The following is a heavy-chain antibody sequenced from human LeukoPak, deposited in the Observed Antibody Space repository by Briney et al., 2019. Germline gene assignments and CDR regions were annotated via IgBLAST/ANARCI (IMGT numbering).Heavy chain of an antibody. CDR3: ARVSSDSSSWYYDYLDY. CDR2: IKQDGSEK. J-gene: IGHJ4*02. Sequence: GGSLRLSCAASGFTFSSYWMSWVRQAPGKGLEWVANIKQDGSEKYYVDSVKGRFTISRDNAKNSLYLQMNSVRAEDTAVYYCARVSSDSSSWYYDYLDYWGQGTLVTVSS. D-gene: IGHD6-13*01. CDR1: GFTFSSYW. V-gene: IGHV3-7*01.